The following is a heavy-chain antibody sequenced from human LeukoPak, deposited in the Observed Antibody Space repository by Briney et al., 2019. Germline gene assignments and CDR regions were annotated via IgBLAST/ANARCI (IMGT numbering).Heavy chain of an antibody. V-gene: IGHV3-7*03. Sequence: PGGSLRLSCAASGFAFSSYWMGWVRQAPGEGLEWVANIKQDGSEKYYVGSVKGRFTISGDNAKNSLYLQMDSLRAEDTAAYYCACLPAAIPFDYWGQGTLVTVSS. D-gene: IGHD2-2*02. CDR1: GFAFSSYW. CDR2: IKQDGSEK. CDR3: ACLPAAIPFDY. J-gene: IGHJ4*02.